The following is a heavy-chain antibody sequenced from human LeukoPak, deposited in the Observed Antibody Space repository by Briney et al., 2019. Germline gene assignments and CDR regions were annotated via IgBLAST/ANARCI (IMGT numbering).Heavy chain of an antibody. CDR2: ISAYNGNT. V-gene: IGHV1-18*04. CDR1: AYTLTSYG. D-gene: IGHD3-10*01. Sequence: ASVTVSCKPSAYTLTSYGISWVRQAPGQGSEWMGWISAYNGNTNYAQKLQGRVTMTTGTSTSTAYMELRSLRSDDTAVYYCARDHTMVRGVNHGMDVWGKGTTVTVSS. J-gene: IGHJ6*04. CDR3: ARDHTMVRGVNHGMDV.